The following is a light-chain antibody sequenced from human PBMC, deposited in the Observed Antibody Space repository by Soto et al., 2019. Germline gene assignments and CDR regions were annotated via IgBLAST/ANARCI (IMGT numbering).Light chain of an antibody. J-gene: IGKJ1*01. Sequence: EIVLTQSPGTLSLSPGERATLSCRASQSVSSSLAWYQQKPGQAPRLLIYGASSRATGIPDRFSGSGSGTDFTIIISRLESEDFAVYYCQQYAVSTRTFGHGTTVEVK. V-gene: IGKV3-20*01. CDR3: QQYAVSTRT. CDR1: QSVSSS. CDR2: GAS.